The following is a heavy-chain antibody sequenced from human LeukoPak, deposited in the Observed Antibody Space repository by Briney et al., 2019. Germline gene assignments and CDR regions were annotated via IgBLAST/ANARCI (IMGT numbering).Heavy chain of an antibody. V-gene: IGHV1-69*05. J-gene: IGHJ6*03. CDR3: ARLLSGRFYYYMDF. CDR1: GGTFSSYA. D-gene: IGHD3-3*01. CDR2: IIAIFGTA. Sequence: ASVKVSCKASGGTFSSYAISWVRQAPGQGLEWVGRIIAIFGTANYAQKFQGRVTITTDESKSPAYMELNSLRSEDTAVYYCARLLSGRFYYYMDFWGKGTTVTVSS.